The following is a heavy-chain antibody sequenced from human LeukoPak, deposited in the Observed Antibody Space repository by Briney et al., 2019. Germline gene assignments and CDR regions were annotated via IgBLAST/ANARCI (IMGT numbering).Heavy chain of an antibody. CDR1: GFTFDDYA. J-gene: IGHJ6*02. CDR3: AIPPLSGTGSSRPLAEIDV. Sequence: GGSLRLSCAASGFTFDDYAMHWVRQAPGKGLEWVSGISWNSGSIGYADSVKGRFTISRDNAKNSLHLQMNSLRAEDTAVYYCAIPPLSGTGSSRPLAEIDVWGQGTPVTVSS. CDR2: ISWNSGSI. V-gene: IGHV3-9*01. D-gene: IGHD3-10*01.